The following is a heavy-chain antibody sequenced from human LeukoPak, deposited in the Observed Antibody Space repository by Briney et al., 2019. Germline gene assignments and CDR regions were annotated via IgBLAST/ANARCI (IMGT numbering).Heavy chain of an antibody. D-gene: IGHD4-17*01. CDR2: ISSSGSGGNT. CDR3: ARYGDYLYYFDY. CDR1: GVTLSNYA. Sequence: PGGSLRLSCVASGVTLSNYAMSWARQAPGKGLEWVSGISSSGSGGNTYYADSVKGRFTISRDNSKNTLYLQMNSLRAEDTAVYYCARYGDYLYYFDYWGQGTLVTVSS. J-gene: IGHJ4*02. V-gene: IGHV3-23*01.